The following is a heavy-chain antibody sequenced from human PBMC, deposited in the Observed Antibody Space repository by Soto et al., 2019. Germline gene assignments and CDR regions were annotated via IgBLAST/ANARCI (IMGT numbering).Heavy chain of an antibody. J-gene: IGHJ6*03. CDR2: IYYSGST. Sequence: QVQLQESGPGLVKPSETLSLTCTVSGGSISSYYWSWIRQPPGKGLEWIGYIYYSGSTNYNPSLKSRVTISVDTSKNQFSLKLSSVTAADTAVYYCARGYCSGGSCSTYYYYYYMDVWGKGTTVTVSS. CDR1: GGSISSYY. CDR3: ARGYCSGGSCSTYYYYYYMDV. D-gene: IGHD2-15*01. V-gene: IGHV4-59*01.